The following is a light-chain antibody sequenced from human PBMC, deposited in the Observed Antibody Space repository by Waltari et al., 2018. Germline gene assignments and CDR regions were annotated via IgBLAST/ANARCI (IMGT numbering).Light chain of an antibody. CDR1: SSDVGGYHY. CDR2: DVS. Sequence: QSALTQPASVSGSPGQSIPTSCPGTSSDVGGYHYVSWYQQHPGKAPKLMIYDVSHRPSGVSNRFSGSKSGNTASLTISGLQAEDEADYYCSSYTSSSTLVFGGGTKLTV. J-gene: IGLJ2*01. V-gene: IGLV2-14*03. CDR3: SSYTSSSTLV.